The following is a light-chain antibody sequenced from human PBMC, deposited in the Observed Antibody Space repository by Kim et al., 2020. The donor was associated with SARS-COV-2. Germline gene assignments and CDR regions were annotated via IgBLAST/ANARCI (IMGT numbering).Light chain of an antibody. Sequence: EIVLTQSPGTLSLSPGERATLSCRASQSFSSSYLAWYQQKPGQAPRLLMYGASGRATGIPDRFSGTGSGTDFTLTISRLEPEDFAVYYCQQYGISPRTFGQGTKLEI. CDR3: QQYGISPRT. J-gene: IGKJ2*01. CDR1: QSFSSSY. CDR2: GAS. V-gene: IGKV3-20*01.